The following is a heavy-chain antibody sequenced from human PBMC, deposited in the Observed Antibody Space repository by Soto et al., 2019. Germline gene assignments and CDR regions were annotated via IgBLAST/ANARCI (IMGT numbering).Heavy chain of an antibody. Sequence: SETLSLTXTVSGGSISSYYWSWIRQPPGKGLEWIGYIYYSGSTYYNPSLKSRVTISVDTSKNQFSLKLSSVTAADTAVYYCARDNSSGWYRGIDYWGQGTLVTVSS. J-gene: IGHJ4*02. CDR1: GGSISSYY. CDR2: IYYSGST. CDR3: ARDNSSGWYRGIDY. V-gene: IGHV4-59*12. D-gene: IGHD6-19*01.